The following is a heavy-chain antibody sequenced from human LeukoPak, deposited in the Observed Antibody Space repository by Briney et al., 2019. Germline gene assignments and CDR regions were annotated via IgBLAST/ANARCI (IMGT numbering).Heavy chain of an antibody. Sequence: SETLSLTCAVYGVSFSGYYWSWIRQPPGKGLEWIGYIYHSGGTYYNPSLKSRVTISVDRSSNQFSLKLTSVTAADTAVYYCARTVTTTHFDYWGQGTLVTVSS. J-gene: IGHJ4*02. CDR2: IYHSGGT. V-gene: IGHV4-30-2*01. CDR3: ARTVTTTHFDY. D-gene: IGHD4-11*01. CDR1: GVSFSGYY.